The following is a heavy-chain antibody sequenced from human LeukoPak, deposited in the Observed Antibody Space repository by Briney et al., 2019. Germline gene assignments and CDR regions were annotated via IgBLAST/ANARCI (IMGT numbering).Heavy chain of an antibody. CDR1: GSTFSSFA. Sequence: GGSLRLSCAPSGSTFSSFAMNWVRQAPGKGLEWVAVISYDGSNKYYADSVEGRFTISRDNSKNTLYLQMNSLRAEDTAVYYCARVTMIVHNFDYWGQGTLVTVSS. V-gene: IGHV3-30*04. CDR2: ISYDGSNK. D-gene: IGHD3-22*01. CDR3: ARVTMIVHNFDY. J-gene: IGHJ4*02.